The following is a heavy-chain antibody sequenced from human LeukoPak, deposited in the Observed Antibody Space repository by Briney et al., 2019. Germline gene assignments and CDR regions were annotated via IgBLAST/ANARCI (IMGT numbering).Heavy chain of an antibody. CDR3: ARYGPLGSSSWYWFDP. Sequence: SETLSLTCTVSGGSISSSSYYWGWIRQPQGKGLEWIGSIYYSGSTYYNPSLKSRVTISVDTSKNQFSLKLSSVTAADTAVYYCARYGPLGSSSWYWFDPWGQGTLVTVSS. J-gene: IGHJ5*02. CDR1: GGSISSSSYY. V-gene: IGHV4-39*07. CDR2: IYYSGST. D-gene: IGHD6-13*01.